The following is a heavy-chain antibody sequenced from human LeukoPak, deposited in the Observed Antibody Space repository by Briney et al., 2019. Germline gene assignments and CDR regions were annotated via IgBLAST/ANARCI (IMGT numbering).Heavy chain of an antibody. CDR1: GFTFSSYS. CDR2: ITSSSSII. CDR3: AKPWREDGDYWSFNY. J-gene: IGHJ4*02. V-gene: IGHV3-48*01. Sequence: PGGSLRLSCAASGFTFSSYSMNWVRQAPGKGLEWVSYITSSSSIIYYADSVKGRFTISRDNSKNTLYLQMNSLRAEDTAVYYCAKPWREDGDYWSFNYWGQGTLVTVSS. D-gene: IGHD4-17*01.